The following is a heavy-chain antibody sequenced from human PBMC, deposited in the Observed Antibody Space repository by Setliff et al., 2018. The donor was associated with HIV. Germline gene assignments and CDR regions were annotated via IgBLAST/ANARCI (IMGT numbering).Heavy chain of an antibody. CDR3: ARDRGVYCSGGYCYRPLLYYFYYMDV. D-gene: IGHD2-15*01. J-gene: IGHJ6*03. Sequence: ASVKVSCKASGYTFSTYGISWVRQAPGQGLEWMGWISAYNGNTNYAQKLQGRVTVTTDTSTSTAYMELRSRRSDDTAVYYCARDRGVYCSGGYCYRPLLYYFYYMDVWGKGATVTVSS. V-gene: IGHV1-18*01. CDR2: ISAYNGNT. CDR1: GYTFSTYG.